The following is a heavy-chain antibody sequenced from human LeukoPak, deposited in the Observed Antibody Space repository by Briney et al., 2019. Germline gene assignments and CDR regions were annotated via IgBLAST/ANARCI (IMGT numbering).Heavy chain of an antibody. CDR2: ISSSGSTI. D-gene: IGHD6-19*01. Sequence: GGSLRLSCAASGFTFSSYEMNWVRQAPGKGLEWVSYISSSGSTIYYADSVKGRFTISRDNAKNSLYLQMNSLGAEDTAVYYCLIQQWLAVWGQGTLVTVSS. CDR3: LIQQWLAV. J-gene: IGHJ4*02. CDR1: GFTFSSYE. V-gene: IGHV3-48*03.